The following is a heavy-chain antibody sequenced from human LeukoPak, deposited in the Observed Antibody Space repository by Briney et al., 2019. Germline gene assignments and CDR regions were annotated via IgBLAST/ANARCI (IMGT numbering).Heavy chain of an antibody. Sequence: GGSLRLSCAASGVTFSGYSMNWVRQAPGKGLEWVSAITATSLHIYYADSVKGRFTISRDNAKNSLYLQMNSLRAEDTALYYCAKDGGYYYDSSGYPFDYWGQGTLATVSS. V-gene: IGHV3-21*04. D-gene: IGHD3-22*01. CDR1: GVTFSGYS. CDR2: ITATSLHI. J-gene: IGHJ4*02. CDR3: AKDGGYYYDSSGYPFDY.